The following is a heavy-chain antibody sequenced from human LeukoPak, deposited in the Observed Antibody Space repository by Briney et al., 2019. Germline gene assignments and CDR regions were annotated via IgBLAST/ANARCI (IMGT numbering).Heavy chain of an antibody. V-gene: IGHV1-18*01. D-gene: IGHD3-10*01. CDR3: ARGVTYGSGSYYFAGNDAFDI. CDR2: ISAYNGNT. J-gene: IGHJ3*02. Sequence: ASVKVSCKASGYTFTSYGIIWVRQAPGQGLEWMGWISAYNGNTNYAQKLQGRVTMTTDTSTSTAYMELRSLRSDDTAVYYCARGVTYGSGSYYFAGNDAFDIWGQRTMVTVSS. CDR1: GYTFTSYG.